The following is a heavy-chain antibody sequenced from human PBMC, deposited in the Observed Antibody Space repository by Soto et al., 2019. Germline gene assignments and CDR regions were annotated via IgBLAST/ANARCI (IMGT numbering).Heavy chain of an antibody. CDR2: IRSRSIDM. Sequence: EVQLVESGGGLVKPGESVRLSCAASGFTFSNYNINWVRQAPGKGLEWVSSIRSRSIDMYYADSVKGRFTISRDDANNSLSLQMNGLRAEDTAVYFCVRESYPAKAIDIWGQGTMVTVSS. D-gene: IGHD2-2*01. V-gene: IGHV3-21*01. J-gene: IGHJ3*02. CDR3: VRESYPAKAIDI. CDR1: GFTFSNYN.